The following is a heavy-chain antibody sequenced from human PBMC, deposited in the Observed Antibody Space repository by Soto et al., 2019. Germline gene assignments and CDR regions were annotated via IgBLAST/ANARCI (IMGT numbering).Heavy chain of an antibody. J-gene: IGHJ5*02. CDR3: ARSRITIFGVVKVSGDWFDH. Sequence: SGPTLVNPTQTLTLTCTFSGFSLSTSGMCVSWIRQPPGKALEWLARIDGDDDKYYSASLKTRLTISKDTSKNQVVLTMTNMDPVDTATYYCARSRITIFGVVKVSGDWFDHWGQGTLVTVS. D-gene: IGHD3-3*01. CDR2: IDGDDDK. V-gene: IGHV2-70*11. CDR1: GFSLSTSGMC.